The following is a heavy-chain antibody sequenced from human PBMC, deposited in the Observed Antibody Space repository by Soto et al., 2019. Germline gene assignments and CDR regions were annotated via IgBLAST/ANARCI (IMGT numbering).Heavy chain of an antibody. D-gene: IGHD3-10*01. CDR3: ARDSSISGSYYNNGWFDP. Sequence: SETLSLTCAVSGCSISSSNWWSWVRQTPGKGLEWIGEIYHSGSTNYNPSLKSRVTISVDKSKNQFSLKLSSVTAADTAVYYCARDSSISGSYYNNGWFDPWGQGTLVTVS. J-gene: IGHJ5*02. CDR1: GCSISSSNW. V-gene: IGHV4-4*02. CDR2: IYHSGST.